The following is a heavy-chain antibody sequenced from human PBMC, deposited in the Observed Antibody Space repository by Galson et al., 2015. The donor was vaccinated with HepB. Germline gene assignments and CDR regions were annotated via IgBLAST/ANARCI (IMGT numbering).Heavy chain of an antibody. J-gene: IGHJ4*02. CDR2: ISGSGGST. CDR3: VKTRPESGTQYGSFDY. V-gene: IGHV3-23*01. CDR1: GFTFSDYG. D-gene: IGHD3-10*01. Sequence: SLRLSCAASGFTFSDYGVSWVRQAPGKGLEWVSSISGSGGSTYYADSVKGRFTISRDNSKYTLYLQMNTLRAEDTAVYYCVKTRPESGTQYGSFDYWGQGTLVTVSS.